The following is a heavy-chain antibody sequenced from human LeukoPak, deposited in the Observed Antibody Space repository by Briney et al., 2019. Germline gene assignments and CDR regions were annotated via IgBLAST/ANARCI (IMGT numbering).Heavy chain of an antibody. CDR2: IYTSGST. CDR3: AREDSSSSSYFDY. V-gene: IGHV4-61*02. Sequence: SETLSLTCTVSGGSLSSGSYYWSWIRQPAGKGLEWIGRIYTSGSTNYNPSLKSRVTISVDTSKNQFSLKLSSVTAADTAVYYCAREDSSSSSYFDYWGQGTLVTVSS. CDR1: GGSLSSGSYY. D-gene: IGHD6-6*01. J-gene: IGHJ4*02.